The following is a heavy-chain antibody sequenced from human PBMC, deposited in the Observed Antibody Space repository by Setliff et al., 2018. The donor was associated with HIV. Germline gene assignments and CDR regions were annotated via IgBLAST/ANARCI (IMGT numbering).Heavy chain of an antibody. CDR3: ARQTRNRYDVLTGYSVL. V-gene: IGHV4-39*01. CDR1: GDSIISDTYY. J-gene: IGHJ4*02. Sequence: PSETLSLTCSVSGDSIISDTYYWGWIRQPPGKGPEWIASIFYTESTFYTSSLKSRVSISMDKPKNQFSLELTSVTTEDTAVFYCARQTRNRYDVLTGYSVLWGQGILVTVS. D-gene: IGHD3-9*01. CDR2: IFYTEST.